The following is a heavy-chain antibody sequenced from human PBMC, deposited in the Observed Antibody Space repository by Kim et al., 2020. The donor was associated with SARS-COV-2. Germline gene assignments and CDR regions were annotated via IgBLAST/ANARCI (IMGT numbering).Heavy chain of an antibody. V-gene: IGHV3-21*01. J-gene: IGHJ3*02. CDR1: GFTFSSYS. CDR3: ARVGQQLVVDAFDI. Sequence: GGSLRLSCAASGFTFSSYSMNWVRQAPGKGLEWVSSISSSSSYIYYADSVKGRFTISRDNAKNSLYLQMNSLRAEDTAVYYCARVGQQLVVDAFDIWGQGTMVTVSS. CDR2: ISSSSSYI. D-gene: IGHD6-13*01.